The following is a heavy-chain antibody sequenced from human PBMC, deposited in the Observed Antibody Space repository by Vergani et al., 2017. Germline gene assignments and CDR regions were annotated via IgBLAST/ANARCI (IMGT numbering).Heavy chain of an antibody. CDR1: GYTFTGYY. J-gene: IGHJ2*01. D-gene: IGHD2-8*02. CDR2: INPSGGST. Sequence: QGQLAQSGAEVKKPGASVKVSSQASGYTFTGYYMHWVRQAPGQGLEWMGIINPSGGSTSYAQKFQGRVTMTRDTSTSTVYMELSSLRSEDTAVYYCAGETVVYGGSMWLGFDRWGRGTLVTVSS. V-gene: IGHV1-46*01. CDR3: AGETVVYGGSMWLGFDR.